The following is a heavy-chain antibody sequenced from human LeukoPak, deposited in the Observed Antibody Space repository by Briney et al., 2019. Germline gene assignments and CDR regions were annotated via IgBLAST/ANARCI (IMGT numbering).Heavy chain of an antibody. Sequence: ASVKVSCKASGYTFTGYYMHWVRQAPGQGLEWMGWINPNSGGTNYAQKFQGRVTMTRDTSISTAYMELSRLRSDDTAVYYCAFHTRYCSSTSCSDYWGQGTPVTVSS. CDR2: INPNSGGT. D-gene: IGHD2-2*01. J-gene: IGHJ4*02. V-gene: IGHV1-2*02. CDR1: GYTFTGYY. CDR3: AFHTRYCSSTSCSDY.